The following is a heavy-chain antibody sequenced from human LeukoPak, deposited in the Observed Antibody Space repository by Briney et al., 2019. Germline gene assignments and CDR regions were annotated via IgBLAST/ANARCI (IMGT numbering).Heavy chain of an antibody. CDR2: IYSGGST. J-gene: IGHJ4*02. CDR3: ARDQYYDFWSGYHTDY. D-gene: IGHD3-3*01. V-gene: IGHV3-66*02. Sequence: GGSLRLSCAASGFTVSSNYMSWVRQAPGKGLEWVSVIYSGGSTYYADSVKGRFTISRDNSKNTLYLQMNSLGAEDTAVYYCARDQYYDFWSGYHTDYWGQGTLVTVSS. CDR1: GFTVSSNY.